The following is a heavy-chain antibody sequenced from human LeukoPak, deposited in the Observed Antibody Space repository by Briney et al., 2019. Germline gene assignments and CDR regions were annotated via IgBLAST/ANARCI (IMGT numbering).Heavy chain of an antibody. J-gene: IGHJ6*02. CDR2: IKQDGSEK. D-gene: IGHD3-3*01. Sequence: GGSLRLSCAASGFTFSSYWMSWVRQAPGKGLEWVANIKQDGSEKYYVDSVKGRFTISRDNAKNSLYLQMSSLRAEDTAVYYCARHEGSTPYYDFWSGYYNPNYYYYGMDVWGQGTTVTVSS. CDR3: ARHEGSTPYYDFWSGYYNPNYYYYGMDV. V-gene: IGHV3-7*01. CDR1: GFTFSSYW.